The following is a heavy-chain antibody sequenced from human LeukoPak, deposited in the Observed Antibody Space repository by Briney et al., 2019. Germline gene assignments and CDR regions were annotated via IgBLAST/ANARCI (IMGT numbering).Heavy chain of an antibody. CDR2: FYSGGST. J-gene: IGHJ6*03. V-gene: IGHV3-53*01. Sequence: PGGSLRLSCAASGFTFSSYEMNWVRQAPGKGLEWVSVFYSGGSTYYADSVKGRFTISRDNSKNTLYLQMNSLRAEDTAVYYCARDRVYSSGWYWDYYYYMDVWGKGTTVTISS. CDR1: GFTFSSYE. CDR3: ARDRVYSSGWYWDYYYYMDV. D-gene: IGHD6-19*01.